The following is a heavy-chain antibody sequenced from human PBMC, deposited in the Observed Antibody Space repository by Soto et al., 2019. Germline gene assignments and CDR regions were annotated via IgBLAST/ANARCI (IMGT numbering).Heavy chain of an antibody. CDR3: AKGGIGYGYALDY. D-gene: IGHD5-18*01. CDR1: EFTFSRYA. Sequence: PGGSLRLSCVASEFTFSRYAMDWVRQAPGKGLKWVAIISYDGRNEYYADSVKGRFTISRDNSKNTLYLQMNSLRAEDTAVYYCAKGGIGYGYALDYWGQGTLVTVSS. J-gene: IGHJ4*02. CDR2: ISYDGRNE. V-gene: IGHV3-30*18.